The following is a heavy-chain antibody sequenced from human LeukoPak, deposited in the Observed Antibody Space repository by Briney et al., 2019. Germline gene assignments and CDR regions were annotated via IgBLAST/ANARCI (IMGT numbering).Heavy chain of an antibody. CDR1: GYAFTCYY. CDR2: INPNSGGT. V-gene: IGHV1-2*04. J-gene: IGHJ6*02. Sequence: ASVKVSCKASGYAFTCYYMHWVRQAPGQGLEWMGWINPNSGGTNYAQKFQGWVTMTRDTSISTAYMELSRLRSDDTAVYYCARSPLGGLRYGMDVWGQGTTVTVSS. CDR3: ARSPLGGLRYGMDV. D-gene: IGHD5-12*01.